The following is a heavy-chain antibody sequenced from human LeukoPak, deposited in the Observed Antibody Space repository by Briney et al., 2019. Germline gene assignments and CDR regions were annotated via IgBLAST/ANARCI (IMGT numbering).Heavy chain of an antibody. D-gene: IGHD6-13*01. J-gene: IGHJ4*02. V-gene: IGHV3-7*04. CDR3: AKDIEPAGLFLDY. Sequence: PGGSLRLSCAASRFTFSSYWMSWVRQTPGKGLEWVANIKYDASEKDYLDSVKGRFTISRDNAKNSLYLQMNSLRAEDTALYYCAKDIEPAGLFLDYWGRGTLVTVSS. CDR1: RFTFSSYW. CDR2: IKYDASEK.